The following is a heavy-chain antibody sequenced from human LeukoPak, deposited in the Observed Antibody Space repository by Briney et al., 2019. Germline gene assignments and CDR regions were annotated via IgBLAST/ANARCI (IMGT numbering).Heavy chain of an antibody. CDR1: GFTFGAFG. CDR3: ARVVHERFDH. Sequence: QPGGSLRLSCAASGFTFGAFGMHWVRQAPGMGLEWVAFIRNDGSNKYYADSVRGRFTSSRDTSNNTLYLQINSLRREDTAVYYCARVVHERFDHWGQGTLVTVSS. J-gene: IGHJ4*02. D-gene: IGHD3-16*02. V-gene: IGHV3-30*02. CDR2: IRNDGSNK.